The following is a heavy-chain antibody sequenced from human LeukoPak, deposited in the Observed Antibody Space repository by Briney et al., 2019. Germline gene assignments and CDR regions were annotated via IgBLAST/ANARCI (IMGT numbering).Heavy chain of an antibody. Sequence: SETLSLTCSVSGGSISSYYWSWIRQPPGKGLECIGYIYYIGSTNYNPSLKSRVTISIDTSKNQFSLKLRSVTAADTAVYYCALTLRGAFDIWGQGTMVTVSS. CDR1: GGSISSYY. J-gene: IGHJ3*02. CDR2: IYYIGST. CDR3: ALTLRGAFDI. D-gene: IGHD4/OR15-4a*01. V-gene: IGHV4-59*08.